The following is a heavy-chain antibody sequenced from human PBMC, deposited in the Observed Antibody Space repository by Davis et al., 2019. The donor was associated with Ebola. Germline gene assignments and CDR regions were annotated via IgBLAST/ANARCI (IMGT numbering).Heavy chain of an antibody. V-gene: IGHV4-61*01. CDR2: IYYSGST. CDR1: GGSISIVSYY. J-gene: IGHJ4*02. D-gene: IGHD6-13*01. CDR3: ARGGARSSSWAADY. Sequence: MPGGSLRLSCTVSGGSISIVSYYWSWIRQPPGKGLEWIGYIYYSGSTNYNPSLKSRVTISVDTSKNQFSLKLSSVTAADTAVYYCARGGARSSSWAADYWGQGTLVTVSS.